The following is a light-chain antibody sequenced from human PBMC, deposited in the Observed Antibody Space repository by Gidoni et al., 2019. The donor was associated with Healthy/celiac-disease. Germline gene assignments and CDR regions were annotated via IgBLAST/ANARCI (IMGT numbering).Light chain of an antibody. CDR2: VGTGGIVG. CDR1: SGYSNYK. CDR3: GADHGSGSNFVLWV. Sequence: QLTTIRAPSASASLGASVTLTCTLSSGYSNYKVDWYQQRPGKGPRFVMRVGTGGIVGSKGDGIPDRFSVLGSGLNRYLTIKNIQEEDESDYHCGADHGSGSNFVLWVFGGGTKLTVL. V-gene: IGLV9-49*01. J-gene: IGLJ3*02.